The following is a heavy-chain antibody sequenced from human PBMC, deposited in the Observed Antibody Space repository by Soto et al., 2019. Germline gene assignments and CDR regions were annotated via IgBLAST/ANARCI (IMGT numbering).Heavy chain of an antibody. Sequence: PGGSLRLSCAASGFTFSTYAMSWVRQAPGKGLEWVSAISGRGDITSYADSVKGRFTISRDNSKNTLYLQMNSLRAEDSAVYYCAREGTLKAPDYWGQGTLVTVYS. CDR1: GFTFSTYA. CDR3: AREGTLKAPDY. J-gene: IGHJ4*02. V-gene: IGHV3-23*01. D-gene: IGHD2-8*01. CDR2: ISGRGDIT.